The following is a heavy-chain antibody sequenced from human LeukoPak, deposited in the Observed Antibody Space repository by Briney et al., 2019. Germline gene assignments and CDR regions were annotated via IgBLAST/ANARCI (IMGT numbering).Heavy chain of an antibody. CDR1: GFTVSSHY. CDR2: IYSGGGT. J-gene: IGHJ4*02. Sequence: GGSLRLSCAASGFTVSSHYMTWVRQAPGRGLEWVSLIYSGGGTYYADSVRGRFTISRDTSENTLYLQMNSLRAEDTAVYYCARGNSGSYSWIDYWGQGTLVTVSS. CDR3: ARGNSGSYSWIDY. V-gene: IGHV3-53*01. D-gene: IGHD1-26*01.